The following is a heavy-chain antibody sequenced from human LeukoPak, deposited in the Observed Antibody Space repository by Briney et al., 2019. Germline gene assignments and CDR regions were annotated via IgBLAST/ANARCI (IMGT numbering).Heavy chain of an antibody. J-gene: IGHJ4*02. CDR3: TTSVVAATLFDY. CDR1: GFTFSSYA. Sequence: PGGSLRLSCAASGFTFSSYAMHWVRQAPGKGLEYVSAISSNGGSTYYANSVKGRFTISRDNSKNTLYLQMGGLRAEDMAVYYCTTSVVAATLFDYWGQGTLVTVSS. D-gene: IGHD2-15*01. V-gene: IGHV3-64*01. CDR2: ISSNGGST.